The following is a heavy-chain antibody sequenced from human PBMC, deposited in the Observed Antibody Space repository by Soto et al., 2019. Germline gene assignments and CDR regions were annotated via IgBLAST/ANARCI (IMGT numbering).Heavy chain of an antibody. Sequence: SDTLSLTCEVSGASVTDDYSGWVRQTPVGGLEWIGYVYYTGITNYNPSLKRRVTMSLDTSKNRLSLQLDSVTAADTAVYYCARALDYDFWGGRNWFDPWGQGTLVTVSS. CDR2: VYYTGIT. J-gene: IGHJ5*02. CDR1: GASVTDDY. CDR3: ARALDYDFWGGRNWFDP. V-gene: IGHV4-59*02. D-gene: IGHD3-3*01.